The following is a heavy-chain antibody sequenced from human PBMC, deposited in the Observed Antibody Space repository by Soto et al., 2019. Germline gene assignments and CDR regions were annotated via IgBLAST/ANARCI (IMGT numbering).Heavy chain of an antibody. CDR2: VKSKVDGETI. Sequence: EVQMVESGGGFMKPGGSLRLSCAASGFTFSNAWMNWVRQAPGKGLEWVGRVKSKVDGETIDYSAPVKGRFSISRDDLKNTVYLQMNSLKIEDTAVYYCATGGLGLDYWGQGTLVTVSS. D-gene: IGHD1-26*01. CDR3: ATGGLGLDY. J-gene: IGHJ4*02. CDR1: GFTFSNAW. V-gene: IGHV3-15*01.